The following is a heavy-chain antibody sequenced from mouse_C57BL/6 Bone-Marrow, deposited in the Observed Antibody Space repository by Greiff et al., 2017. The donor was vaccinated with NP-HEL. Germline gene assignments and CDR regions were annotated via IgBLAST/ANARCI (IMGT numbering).Heavy chain of an antibody. CDR2: INPNNGGT. D-gene: IGHD2-4*01. Sequence: VQLQQSGPELVKPGASVMISCKASGYTFTDYYMNWVKQSHGKSLEWIGDINPNNGGTSYNQKFKGKATLTVDKSSSTAYMELRSLTSEDSAVYYCAREDYGAWFAYWGQGTLVTVSA. CDR1: GYTFTDYY. CDR3: AREDYGAWFAY. V-gene: IGHV1-26*01. J-gene: IGHJ3*01.